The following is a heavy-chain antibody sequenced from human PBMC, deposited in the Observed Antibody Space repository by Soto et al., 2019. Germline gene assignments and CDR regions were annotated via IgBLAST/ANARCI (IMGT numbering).Heavy chain of an antibody. CDR3: ARDLGVRGIAVH. CDR2: IYTGGTT. D-gene: IGHD3-10*01. J-gene: IGHJ4*02. V-gene: IGHV3-66*01. Sequence: GGSLRLSCAASGFTVSSNYMSWVRQAPGKGLEWVSVIYTGGTTYYADSVKGRFTLSRDNSKNTLYLQLNSLRAEDTAVYYCARDLGVRGIAVHWGQGTLVTVSS. CDR1: GFTVSSNY.